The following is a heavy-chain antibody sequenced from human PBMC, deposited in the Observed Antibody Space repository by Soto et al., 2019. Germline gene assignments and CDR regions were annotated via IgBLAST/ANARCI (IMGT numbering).Heavy chain of an antibody. Sequence: QVHLVQSGPEVKKPGSSVKVSCKDSGGLFSSFAISWVRQAPGQGLGWLGGIIPVFGTTNYAEKFQGRVTITADESTNTAYMELSSLGSGDTAMYYCARGGGPYVWFNEFWGQGTLVTVSS. D-gene: IGHD3-16*01. CDR1: GGLFSSFA. V-gene: IGHV1-69*01. CDR3: ARGGGPYVWFNEF. CDR2: IIPVFGTT. J-gene: IGHJ4*02.